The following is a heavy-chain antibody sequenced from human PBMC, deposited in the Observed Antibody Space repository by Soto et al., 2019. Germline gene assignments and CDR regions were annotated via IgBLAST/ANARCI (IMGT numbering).Heavy chain of an antibody. J-gene: IGHJ4*02. CDR1: GSSISKTNW. D-gene: IGHD3-16*01. CDR3: ASQYSYAHDY. Sequence: QVQLQESGPGLVKPSGTLSLTCAVPGSSISKTNWWSWVRQPPGKGLEYIGAASRTGSVNYNPSLRSRVTISLAIAKEQFSLRLTSVTAADTAVYYCASQYSYAHDYWGQGTLVTVSS. CDR2: ASRTGSV. V-gene: IGHV4-4*02.